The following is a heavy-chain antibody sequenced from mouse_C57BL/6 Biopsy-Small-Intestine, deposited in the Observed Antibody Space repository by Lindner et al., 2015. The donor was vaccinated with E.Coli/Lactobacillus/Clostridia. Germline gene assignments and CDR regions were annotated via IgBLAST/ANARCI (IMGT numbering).Heavy chain of an antibody. J-gene: IGHJ1*01. Sequence: VQLQESGPELVKPGASVKMSCKASGYTFISYVMHWVKQKPGQGLEWIGYINPYNDGTKYNEKFKGKATLTSDKSSSTAYMEVSSLTSEDSAVYYCARRAYHSNVFDVWGAGTAVTVSS. CDR2: INPYNDGT. V-gene: IGHV1-14*01. CDR3: ARRAYHSNVFDV. D-gene: IGHD2-5*01. CDR1: GYTFISYV.